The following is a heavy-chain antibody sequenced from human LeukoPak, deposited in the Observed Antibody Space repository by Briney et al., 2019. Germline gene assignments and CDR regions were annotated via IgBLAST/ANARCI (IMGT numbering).Heavy chain of an antibody. Sequence: PGGSLRLSCAASGFTFSSYAMIWVRQAPGKGLEWVSTIIGVGGSTYYADSVKGRFTISRDNSKNTLYLQMNSLRAEDTAVYYCAKLRWATAGGAFDIWGQGTMVTVSS. CDR3: AKLRWATAGGAFDI. D-gene: IGHD6-13*01. CDR1: GFTFSSYA. J-gene: IGHJ3*02. V-gene: IGHV3-23*01. CDR2: IIGVGGST.